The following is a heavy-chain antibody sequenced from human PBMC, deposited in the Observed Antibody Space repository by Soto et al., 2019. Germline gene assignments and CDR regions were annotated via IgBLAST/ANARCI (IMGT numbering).Heavy chain of an antibody. V-gene: IGHV5-51*01. Sequence: GASLKISCQGSGYRFRSYSIGCVGEMCGQGLEWMGNIHSGDSNARYSPSFQGQVTLSVDKSISTAYLQWISLKASATALSSCATCRSILLFEDWGQGTL. J-gene: IGHJ4*02. D-gene: IGHD2-21*01. CDR3: ATCRSILLFED. CDR2: IHSGDSNA. CDR1: GYRFRSYS.